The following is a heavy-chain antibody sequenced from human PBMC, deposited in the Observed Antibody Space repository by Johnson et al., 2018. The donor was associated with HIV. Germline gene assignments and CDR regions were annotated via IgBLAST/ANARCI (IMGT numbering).Heavy chain of an antibody. CDR3: AKTRMGGILDAFDL. Sequence: QVQLVESGGGVVQPGRSLRLSCAASGFTFSSYTMHWVRQAPGKGLEWVAVISYHVNNKYYADSVKGRFTLSRDNSKNTLDLQMNSLTIEDTAVFYCAKTRMGGILDAFDLWGQGTMVIVS. CDR1: GFTFSSYT. V-gene: IGHV3-30*18. J-gene: IGHJ3*01. CDR2: ISYHVNNK. D-gene: IGHD3-10*01.